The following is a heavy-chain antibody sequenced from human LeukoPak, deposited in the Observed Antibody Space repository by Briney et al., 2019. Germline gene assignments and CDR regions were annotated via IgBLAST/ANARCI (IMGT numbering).Heavy chain of an antibody. CDR3: AKDKGYGDYQLDY. CDR2: ISYDGSNK. CDR1: GFTFSSYG. V-gene: IGHV3-30*18. Sequence: GRSLRLSCAASGFTFSSYGMHWVRQAPGKGLEWVAAISYDGSNKYYADSVKGRFTISRDNSKNTLYLQMNSLRAEDTAVYYCAKDKGYGDYQLDYWGQGTLVTVSS. D-gene: IGHD4-17*01. J-gene: IGHJ4*02.